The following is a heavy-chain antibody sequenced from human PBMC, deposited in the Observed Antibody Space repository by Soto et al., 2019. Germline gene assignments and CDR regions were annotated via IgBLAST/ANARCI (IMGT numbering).Heavy chain of an antibody. J-gene: IGHJ5*02. CDR3: ARDRIKIAARPNNNWFDP. Sequence: QVQLVQSGAEVKKPGASVKVSCKASGYTFTSYYMHWVRQAPGQGLEWMGIINPSGGSTSYAQKFQGRVTMTRDTSTSTVYMELSSLRSEDTAVYYCARDRIKIAARPNNNWFDPWGQGTLVTVSS. D-gene: IGHD6-6*01. CDR2: INPSGGST. V-gene: IGHV1-46*01. CDR1: GYTFTSYY.